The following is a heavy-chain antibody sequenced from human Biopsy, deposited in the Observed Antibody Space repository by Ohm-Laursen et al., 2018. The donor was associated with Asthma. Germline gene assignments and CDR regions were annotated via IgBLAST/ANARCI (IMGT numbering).Heavy chain of an antibody. CDR1: GGSISSGGYY. CDR2: INYSGST. V-gene: IGHV4-31*03. CDR3: ARDLSGYCTSSACYGFDS. J-gene: IGHJ5*01. Sequence: SQTLSLTCTVSGGSISSGGYYWSWIRQHPGKGLEWIGYINYSGSTFYSPSLESRVTVSVDTSKNQFSLKLSSVTAADTAVYYCARDLSGYCTSSACYGFDSWGQGTRVTVSS. D-gene: IGHD2-8*01.